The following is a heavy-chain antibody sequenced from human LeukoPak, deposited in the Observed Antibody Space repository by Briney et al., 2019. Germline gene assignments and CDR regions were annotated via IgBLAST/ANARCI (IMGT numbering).Heavy chain of an antibody. J-gene: IGHJ4*02. CDR3: ARGIGIAVAGTHFDY. Sequence: PSGTLSLTCAVSGGSISSSNWWSWVRQPPGKGLEWIGEIYHSGSTNYNPSLKSRVTISVDKSKNQFSLKLSSVTAADTAVYYCARGIGIAVAGTHFDYWGQGTLVTVSS. V-gene: IGHV4-4*02. D-gene: IGHD6-19*01. CDR2: IYHSGST. CDR1: GGSISSSNW.